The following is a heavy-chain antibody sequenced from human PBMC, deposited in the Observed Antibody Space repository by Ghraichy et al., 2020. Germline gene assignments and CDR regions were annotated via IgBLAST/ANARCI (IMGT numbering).Heavy chain of an antibody. Sequence: SETLSLTCTVSGGSITNYYWSWIRQPAGKGLEWIGRMYTSGSTNYNPSLKSRVTMSVDTSKSQFSLKLSSVTAADTAVYFCAGGTTEGGHYTSFDYWGQGTLVTVSS. CDR3: AGGTTEGGHYTSFDY. V-gene: IGHV4-4*07. J-gene: IGHJ4*02. CDR2: MYTSGST. CDR1: GGSITNYY. D-gene: IGHD1-1*01.